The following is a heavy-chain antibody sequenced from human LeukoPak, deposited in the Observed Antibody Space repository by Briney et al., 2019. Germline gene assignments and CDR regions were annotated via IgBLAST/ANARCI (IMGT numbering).Heavy chain of an antibody. CDR3: ARVVSHYGMDV. CDR2: IYYSGST. J-gene: IGHJ6*02. CDR1: GGSISSGGYY. Sequence: SETLSLTCTVSGGSISSGGYYWSWIRQHPGKGLEWIGYIYYSGSTYYNPSLKSRVTISVDTSKNQFSLKLSSVTAADTAVYYCARVVSHYGMDVWGQGTTVTVSS. D-gene: IGHD5/OR15-5a*01. V-gene: IGHV4-31*03.